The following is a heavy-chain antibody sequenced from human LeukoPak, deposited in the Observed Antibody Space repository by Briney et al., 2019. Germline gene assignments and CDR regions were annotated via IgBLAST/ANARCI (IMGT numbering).Heavy chain of an antibody. Sequence: TSETLSLTCTVSGGSISSYYWSWIRQPPGKGLEWIGYIYYSGSTNYNPSLKSRVTISVDTSKNQFSLKLSSVTAADTAVYYCARGLRVAGKNYFDYWGQGTLVTVSS. J-gene: IGHJ4*02. CDR3: ARGLRVAGKNYFDY. CDR1: GGSISSYY. D-gene: IGHD6-19*01. CDR2: IYYSGST. V-gene: IGHV4-59*08.